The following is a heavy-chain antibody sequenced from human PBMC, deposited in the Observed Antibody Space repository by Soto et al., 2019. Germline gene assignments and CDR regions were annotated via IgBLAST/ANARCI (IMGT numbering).Heavy chain of an antibody. Sequence: SETLSLTCAVYGGSFSGYYWSWIRQSPGKGLEWIGEINHSGSTNYNPSLKSRVTISVDTSKKQFSLKLSSVTAADTAVYYCARGGQLYYDFWSGYWDAFDIWGQGTMVTVSS. CDR2: INHSGST. CDR3: ARGGQLYYDFWSGYWDAFDI. J-gene: IGHJ3*02. V-gene: IGHV4-34*01. CDR1: GGSFSGYY. D-gene: IGHD3-3*01.